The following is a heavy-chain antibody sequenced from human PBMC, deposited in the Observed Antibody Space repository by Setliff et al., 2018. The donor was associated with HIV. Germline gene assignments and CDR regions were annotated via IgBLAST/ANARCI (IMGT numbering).Heavy chain of an antibody. J-gene: IGHJ4*02. CDR2: ISHSGST. CDR1: GGSFSGYS. Sequence: KTSETLSLTCAVYGGSFSGYSWNWIRQPPGKGLEWIGEISHSGSTNYNPSLKSRVTISVDTSKNQFSLKLSSVAAADTAVYYCARLRDMEWELIGLDYWGRGTLVTVSS. CDR3: ARLRDMEWELIGLDY. V-gene: IGHV4-34*01. D-gene: IGHD1-26*01.